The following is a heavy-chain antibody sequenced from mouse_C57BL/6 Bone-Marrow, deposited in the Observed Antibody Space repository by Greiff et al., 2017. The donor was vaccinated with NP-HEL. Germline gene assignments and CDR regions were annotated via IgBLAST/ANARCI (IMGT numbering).Heavy chain of an antibody. CDR2: IYPGDGDT. Sequence: VQLQQSGPELVKPGASVKISCKASGYAFSSSWMNWVKQRPGKGLEWIGRIYPGDGDTNYNGKFKGKATLTADKSSSTAYMQLSSLTSEDSAVYFCARLLHYYGSSYKDYWGQGTTLTVSS. V-gene: IGHV1-82*01. CDR3: ARLLHYYGSSYKDY. J-gene: IGHJ2*01. CDR1: GYAFSSSW. D-gene: IGHD1-1*01.